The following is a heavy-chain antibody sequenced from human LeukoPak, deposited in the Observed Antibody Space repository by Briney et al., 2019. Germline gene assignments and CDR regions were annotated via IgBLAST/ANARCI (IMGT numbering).Heavy chain of an antibody. CDR2: IHRDDKT. J-gene: IGHJ4*02. CDR3: ARAQRAYGDYHTFDY. V-gene: IGHV3-53*05. Sequence: GGSLRLSCAASGFIVSSCYMYWVRQAPGKGLEWVSFIHRDDKTYYADSVKGRFTISRDNSKDTLYLQMSSLRAEDTAVYYCARAQRAYGDYHTFDYWGQGTLVTVSS. D-gene: IGHD4-17*01. CDR1: GFIVSSCY.